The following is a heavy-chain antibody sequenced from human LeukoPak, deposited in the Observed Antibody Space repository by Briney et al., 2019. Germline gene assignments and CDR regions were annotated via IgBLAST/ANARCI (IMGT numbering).Heavy chain of an antibody. V-gene: IGHV4-34*01. CDR3: ARSTGITYYYGSSGYSRGQVDY. CDR1: GGSFSGYY. Sequence: SETLSHTCAVYGGSFSGYYWSWIRQPPGKGLEWIGEINHSGSTNYNPSLKSRVTISVDTSKNQFSLKLSSVTAADTAVYYCARSTGITYYYGSSGYSRGQVDYWGQGTLVTVSS. J-gene: IGHJ4*02. CDR2: INHSGST. D-gene: IGHD3-22*01.